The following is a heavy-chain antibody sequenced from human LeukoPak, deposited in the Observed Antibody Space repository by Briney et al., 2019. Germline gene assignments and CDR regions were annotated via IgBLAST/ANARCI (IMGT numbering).Heavy chain of an antibody. Sequence: SETLSLTCTVSGGSISSYYWRWIRQPPGKGLEWMGYIYYSGSTNYNPSLKSRVTISVDTSKNQFSLKLSSVTTAETAMYYCARQNSYYYDSSGYYDYWGQGTLVTVSS. CDR2: IYYSGST. D-gene: IGHD3-22*01. V-gene: IGHV4-59*08. J-gene: IGHJ4*02. CDR1: GGSISSYY. CDR3: ARQNSYYYDSSGYYDY.